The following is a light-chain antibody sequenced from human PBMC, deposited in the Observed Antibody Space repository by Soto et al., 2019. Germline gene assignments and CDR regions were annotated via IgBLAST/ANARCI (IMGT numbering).Light chain of an antibody. Sequence: EIVLTQSPGTLSLSPGERATLSCRASQSVSSSHLAWYQQKPGQTPRLLIYGASTRATGIPDRFSGSGSGAEFPLTLSRLEADDFAVYYCQQYGGSPYTFGQGTKVDFK. CDR1: QSVSSSH. J-gene: IGKJ2*01. CDR2: GAS. CDR3: QQYGGSPYT. V-gene: IGKV3-20*01.